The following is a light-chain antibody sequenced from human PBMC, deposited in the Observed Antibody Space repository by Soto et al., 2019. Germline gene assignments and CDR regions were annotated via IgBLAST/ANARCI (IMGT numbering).Light chain of an antibody. Sequence: DIQMTQSPTSLSASVGDRVTITCRASQGIRNFVAWYQQKPGKPPKLLIYAASTLQSGVPSRFSGSGSGTDFTLTINSLQPEDVATYSCQKYSSVPVFGPGTKLEIK. CDR1: QGIRNF. CDR3: QKYSSVPV. J-gene: IGKJ2*01. V-gene: IGKV1-27*01. CDR2: AAS.